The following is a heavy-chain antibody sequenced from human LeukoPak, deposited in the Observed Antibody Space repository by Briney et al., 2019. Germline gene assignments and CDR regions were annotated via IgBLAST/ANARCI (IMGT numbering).Heavy chain of an antibody. CDR2: INWNGGST. Sequence: PGGSLRLSCAASGFTFDDYAMSWVRQAPGKGLEWVTGINWNGGSTGYADSVKGRFTISRDNAKNSLYLQMNSLRAEDTALYYCARSIAMVRGFDYWGQGTLVTVSS. CDR1: GFTFDDYA. CDR3: ARSIAMVRGFDY. J-gene: IGHJ4*02. V-gene: IGHV3-20*04. D-gene: IGHD3-10*01.